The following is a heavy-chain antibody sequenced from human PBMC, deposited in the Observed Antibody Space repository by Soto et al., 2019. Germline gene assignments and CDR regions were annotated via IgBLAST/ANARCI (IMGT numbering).Heavy chain of an antibody. V-gene: IGHV4-31*03. CDR2: IYYSGST. CDR1: VGSISSGGYY. J-gene: IGHJ6*02. D-gene: IGHD4-4*01. CDR3: ARDQTTVTTPYYYGMDV. Sequence: SETLYLTCTVSVGSISSGGYYWSWIRQHPGKGLEWIGYIYYSGSTYYNPSLKSRVTISVDTSKNQFSLKLSSVTAADTAVYYCARDQTTVTTPYYYGMDVWGQGTTVTVSS.